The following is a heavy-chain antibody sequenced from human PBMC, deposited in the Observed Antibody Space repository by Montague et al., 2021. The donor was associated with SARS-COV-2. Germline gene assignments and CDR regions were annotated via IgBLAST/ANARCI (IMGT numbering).Heavy chain of an antibody. J-gene: IGHJ3*02. Sequence: SETLSLTCNVSGGSISSSSYYWGWIRQPPGEGLEWIGSIYYSGSTYYNPSLKSRVTISVDTSKNQFSLKLSSVTAADTAVYYCARQENSSGWFKPDAFCIWGQGTMVTVSS. CDR1: GGSISSSSYY. V-gene: IGHV4-39*01. CDR2: IYYSGST. D-gene: IGHD6-19*01. CDR3: ARQENSSGWFKPDAFCI.